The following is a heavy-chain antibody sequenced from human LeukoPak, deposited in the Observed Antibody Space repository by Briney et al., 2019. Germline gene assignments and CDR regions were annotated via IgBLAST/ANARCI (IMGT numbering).Heavy chain of an antibody. CDR2: INHSGST. D-gene: IGHD2-15*01. CDR1: GGSFSGYY. V-gene: IGHV4-34*01. CDR3: ARSGGRPDYGMDV. J-gene: IGHJ6*02. Sequence: PSETLSLTCAVYGGSFSGYYWSWIRQPPGKGLEWIGEINHSGSTNYNPSLKSRVTISVDTSKNQFSLKLSSVTAADTAVYYCARSGGRPDYGMDVWGQGTTVTVSS.